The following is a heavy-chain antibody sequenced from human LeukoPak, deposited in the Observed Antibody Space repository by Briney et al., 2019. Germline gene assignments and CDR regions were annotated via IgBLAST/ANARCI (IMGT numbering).Heavy chain of an antibody. Sequence: GASVKVSCKASGYTFTGYYKHWVRQAPGQGLEWMGWINPNSGGTNYAQKFQGRVTMTRDTSISTAYMELSRLRSDDTAVYYCARSQWELEGVLDYWGQGTLVTVSS. CDR2: INPNSGGT. CDR1: GYTFTGYY. V-gene: IGHV1-2*02. J-gene: IGHJ4*02. CDR3: ARSQWELEGVLDY. D-gene: IGHD1-26*01.